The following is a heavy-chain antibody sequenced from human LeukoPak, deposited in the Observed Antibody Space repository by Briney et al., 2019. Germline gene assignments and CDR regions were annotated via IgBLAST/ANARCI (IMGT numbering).Heavy chain of an antibody. CDR1: GGSISSYY. V-gene: IGHV4-59*01. CDR2: IFSSGST. Sequence: SETLSLTCTVSGGSISSYYWSWIRQPPGKGLEWIGYIFSSGSTYCNPSLKSRVTISVDTSKNQFSLRLSSVTAADTAVYYCARGRSWFDPWGQGTLVTVSS. J-gene: IGHJ5*02. CDR3: ARGRSWFDP.